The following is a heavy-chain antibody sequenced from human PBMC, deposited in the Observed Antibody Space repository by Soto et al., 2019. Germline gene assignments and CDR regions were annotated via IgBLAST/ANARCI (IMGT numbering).Heavy chain of an antibody. Sequence: SETLSLTCAVYGGSFSGYYWSWIRQPPGKGLEWIGEINHSGSTNYNPSLKSRVTISVDTSKNQFSLKLSSVTAADTAVYYCARGHIVATYFDYWGQGTLVTVSS. J-gene: IGHJ4*02. V-gene: IGHV4-34*01. D-gene: IGHD5-12*01. CDR1: GGSFSGYY. CDR3: ARGHIVATYFDY. CDR2: INHSGST.